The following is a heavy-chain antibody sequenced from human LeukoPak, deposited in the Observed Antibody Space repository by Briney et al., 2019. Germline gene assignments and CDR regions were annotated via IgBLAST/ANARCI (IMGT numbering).Heavy chain of an antibody. V-gene: IGHV3-48*01. Sequence: GGSLRLSCAASGFRFSTYSMNWVRQPPGKGLEWISYISHSGGAEHYTDSVKGRFTISRDNAKNALYLQMNSLRAEDTVVYFCARDYVFAFDYWSQGTLVTVSS. D-gene: IGHD3-10*02. J-gene: IGHJ4*02. CDR2: ISHSGGAE. CDR3: ARDYVFAFDY. CDR1: GFRFSTYS.